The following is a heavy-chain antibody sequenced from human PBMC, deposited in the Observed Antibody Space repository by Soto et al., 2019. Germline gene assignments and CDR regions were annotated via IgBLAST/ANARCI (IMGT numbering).Heavy chain of an antibody. CDR2: IIPILGSA. D-gene: IGHD1-26*01. V-gene: IGHV1-69*01. CDR3: ACRERVDAFDN. J-gene: IGHJ3*02. CDR1: GGTLSNYA. Sequence: QVQLVQSGAEVKKPGSSVKVSCKASGGTLSNYAISWVRQAPGHGLEWMGGIIPILGSANYAQKFQDRVTITADESTSTTYMELSSLRSGDAAVYYCACRERVDAFDNWGQGTMVTVSS.